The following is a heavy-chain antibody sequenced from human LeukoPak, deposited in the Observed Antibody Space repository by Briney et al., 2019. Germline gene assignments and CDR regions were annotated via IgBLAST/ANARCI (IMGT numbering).Heavy chain of an antibody. D-gene: IGHD4-17*01. Sequence: GGSLRLSCAASGFILSSYSMTWVRQAPGKGLEWVSGISASSVSTHYADSVKGRFTISRDNSKNTLYLQMNSLRAEDTAIYYCAKGIYGDYALDSWGQGTLVTVSS. V-gene: IGHV3-23*01. CDR1: GFILSSYS. CDR2: ISASSVST. J-gene: IGHJ4*02. CDR3: AKGIYGDYALDS.